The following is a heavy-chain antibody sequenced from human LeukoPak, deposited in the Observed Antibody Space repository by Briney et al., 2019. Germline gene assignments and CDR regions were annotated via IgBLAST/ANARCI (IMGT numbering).Heavy chain of an antibody. CDR3: ASRLYCSNTRCRNFPFAY. CDR2: IIPIFGTA. CDR1: GGTFSSYA. Sequence: SVKVSCKASGGTFSSYAVNWVRQAPGQGLEWMGGIIPIFGTANYAQKFQDRVTITADESTSTAYMELSSLRSEDTAIYYCASRLYCSNTRCRNFPFAYWGQGTLVTVSS. D-gene: IGHD2-2*01. J-gene: IGHJ4*02. V-gene: IGHV1-69*13.